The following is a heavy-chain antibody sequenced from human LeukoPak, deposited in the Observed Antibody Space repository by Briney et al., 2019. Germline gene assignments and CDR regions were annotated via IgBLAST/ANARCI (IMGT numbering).Heavy chain of an antibody. Sequence: ASVKVSCKASGYTFSSDGISWVRQAPGQGLEWMGWISSYNGNTKYAEKLQGRVTMTTDTSTSTAYMELRSLRSDDTAVYYCARVQLERSGEPFDCWGQGTLVTVSS. D-gene: IGHD1-1*01. CDR1: GYTFSSDG. V-gene: IGHV1-18*01. CDR3: ARVQLERSGEPFDC. J-gene: IGHJ4*02. CDR2: ISSYNGNT.